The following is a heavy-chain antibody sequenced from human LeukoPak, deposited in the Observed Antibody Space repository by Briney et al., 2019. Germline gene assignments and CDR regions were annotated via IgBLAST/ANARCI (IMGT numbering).Heavy chain of an antibody. CDR3: ARGPSSIAAADYYFDY. Sequence: ASVKVSCKASGYTFTSYGISWVRQAPGQGFEWMGWISAYNGNTNYAQKLQGRVTMTTDTSTSTAYMELRSLRSDDTAVYYCARGPSSIAAADYYFDYWGQGTLATVSS. CDR1: GYTFTSYG. D-gene: IGHD6-13*01. V-gene: IGHV1-18*04. CDR2: ISAYNGNT. J-gene: IGHJ4*02.